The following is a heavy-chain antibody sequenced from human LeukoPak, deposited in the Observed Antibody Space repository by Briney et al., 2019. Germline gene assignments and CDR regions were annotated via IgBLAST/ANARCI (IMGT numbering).Heavy chain of an antibody. CDR3: TRGASEYSNRWIVG. D-gene: IGHD6-13*01. CDR2: ISSAVYGGTT. V-gene: IGHV3-49*04. CDR1: GFAFGDYA. Sequence: GGSLRLSCKASGFAFGDYAMTWVRQAPGKGLEWVCFISSAVYGGTTEYAASVKGRFTISRDDSRGIAYLQMNSLKTEDTAVYYCTRGASEYSNRWIVGWGQGTLVTVSS. J-gene: IGHJ4*02.